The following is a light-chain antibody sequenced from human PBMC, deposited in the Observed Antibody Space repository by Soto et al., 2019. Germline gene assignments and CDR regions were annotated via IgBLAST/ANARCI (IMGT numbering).Light chain of an antibody. J-gene: IGKJ1*01. V-gene: IGKV1-39*01. CDR1: QSISSY. CDR3: QQSYNTPWT. Sequence: DIQMTQSPSSLSASVGDRVTITCRASQSISSYLHWYQQKPGKAPKLLIYAASSLQSGVPSRFSGSGSGTDFTLTISSLQPEGFATYYCQQSYNTPWTFGQGTKVEIK. CDR2: AAS.